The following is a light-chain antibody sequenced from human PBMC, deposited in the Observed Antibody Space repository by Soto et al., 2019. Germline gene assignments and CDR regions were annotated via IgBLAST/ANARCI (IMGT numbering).Light chain of an antibody. CDR3: QVWDSSINQAL. V-gene: IGLV3-21*02. Sequence: SYVLTQPPSLSVAPGQTARITCGEANIGSNSVHWYQQKPGQSPVLVVYDDSDRPAGIPERFSGSNSGNTATLTIRRVEAGDEADYYCQVWDSSINQALFGGGTKLTVL. J-gene: IGLJ2*01. CDR1: NIGSNS. CDR2: DDS.